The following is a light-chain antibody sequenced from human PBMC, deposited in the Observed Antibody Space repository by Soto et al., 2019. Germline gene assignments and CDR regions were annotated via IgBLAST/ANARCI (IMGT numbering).Light chain of an antibody. J-gene: IGLJ3*02. Sequence: QSALTQPASVSGSPGQSITISCTGTSSDVGGYNYVSWYQQHPGKAPKLMICEVSNRPSGVSTRFSGSKSGNTASLTISGLQAEDEADYYCSSYTSSNTLVFGGGTKLTVL. CDR2: EVS. CDR3: SSYTSSNTLV. V-gene: IGLV2-14*01. CDR1: SSDVGGYNY.